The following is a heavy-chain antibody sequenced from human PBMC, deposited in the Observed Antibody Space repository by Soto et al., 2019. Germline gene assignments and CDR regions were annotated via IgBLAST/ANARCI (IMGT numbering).Heavy chain of an antibody. V-gene: IGHV3-33*01. J-gene: IGHJ4*02. Sequence: PGGSLRLSCAASGFTFSSYGMHWVRQAPGKGLEWVAVIWYDGSNKYYADSVKGRFTISRDNSKNTLYPQMNSLRAEDTAVYYCARALGEWLYTSFDYWGQGTLVTVSS. D-gene: IGHD3-3*01. CDR1: GFTFSSYG. CDR2: IWYDGSNK. CDR3: ARALGEWLYTSFDY.